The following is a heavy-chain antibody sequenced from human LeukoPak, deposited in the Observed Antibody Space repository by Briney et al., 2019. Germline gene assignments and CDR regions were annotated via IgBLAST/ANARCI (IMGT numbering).Heavy chain of an antibody. CDR2: IYPNSGAT. CDR1: GYTFTGYY. Sequence: GASVKVSCKASGYTFTGYYMHWVRQAPGQGLEWMGWIYPNSGATKYAQKFQGRVTMTRDTSISTAYMELSGLRSDDTAVYYCGTLLSNGPFDYWGQGSLFTVSS. J-gene: IGHJ4*02. V-gene: IGHV1-2*02. CDR3: GTLLSNGPFDY.